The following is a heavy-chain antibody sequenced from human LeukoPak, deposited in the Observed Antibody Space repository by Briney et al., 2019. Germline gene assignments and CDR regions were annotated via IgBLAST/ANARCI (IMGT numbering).Heavy chain of an antibody. D-gene: IGHD3-22*01. J-gene: IGHJ4*02. V-gene: IGHV3-30*04. CDR2: ISYDGSNQ. CDR1: GFTFSSYA. Sequence: PGGSLRLSCAASGFTFSSYAMHWVRQAPGKGLEWVAVISYDGSNQYYADSVKGRFTISRDNAKNTLYLQMNSLRSEDTAIYYCARPPRYYYDTSGFYYWGQGTLHTVSS. CDR3: ARPPRYYYDTSGFYY.